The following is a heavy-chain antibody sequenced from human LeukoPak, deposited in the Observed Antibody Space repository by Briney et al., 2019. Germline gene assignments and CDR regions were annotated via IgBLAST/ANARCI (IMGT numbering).Heavy chain of an antibody. D-gene: IGHD6-13*01. Sequence: SETLSLTCTVSGGSISSGGYYWSWIRQHPGKGLEWIGYIYYSGSTYYNPSLKSRVTISVDTSKNQFSLKLSSVTAADTAVYYCARDGIAAAGTGGWFDPWGQGTLVTVSS. CDR2: IYYSGST. J-gene: IGHJ5*02. CDR3: ARDGIAAAGTGGWFDP. CDR1: GGSISSGGYY. V-gene: IGHV4-31*03.